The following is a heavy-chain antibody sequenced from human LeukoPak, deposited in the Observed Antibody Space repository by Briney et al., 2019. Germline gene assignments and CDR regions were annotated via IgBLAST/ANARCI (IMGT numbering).Heavy chain of an antibody. CDR3: ARRSGIAVAGAFDY. V-gene: IGHV3-23*01. CDR2: ISQLGDYI. CDR1: GFTFINYA. Sequence: PGGSLRLSCSVSGFTFINYAMNWVRQAPGKGLDWVSAISQLGDYIYYAESVKGRFTISRDNSKNKVYLQMNGLRAEATAVYYCARRSGIAVAGAFDYWGQGTLVTVSS. D-gene: IGHD6-19*01. J-gene: IGHJ4*02.